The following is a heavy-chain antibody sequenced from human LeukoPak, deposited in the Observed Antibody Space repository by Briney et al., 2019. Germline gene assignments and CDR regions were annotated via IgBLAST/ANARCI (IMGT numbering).Heavy chain of an antibody. CDR1: GFTFSSYS. CDR2: ISYDGSNK. D-gene: IGHD3-22*01. V-gene: IGHV3-30*03. CDR3: FVVVITSTSTDAFDI. J-gene: IGHJ3*02. Sequence: GGSLRLSCAASGFTFSSYSMTWVRQAPGKGLEWVAVISYDGSNKYYADSVKGRFTISRDNSKNTLYLQMNSLRAEDTAVYYCFVVVITSTSTDAFDIWGQGTMVTVSS.